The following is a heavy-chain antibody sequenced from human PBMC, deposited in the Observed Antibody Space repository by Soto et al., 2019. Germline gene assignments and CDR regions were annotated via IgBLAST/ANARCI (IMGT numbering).Heavy chain of an antibody. CDR3: AKDPWMGEFLEGAWGGFDY. CDR1: GYTFSSYG. CDR2: ISYDGSNK. D-gene: IGHD3-3*01. J-gene: IGHJ4*02. V-gene: IGHV3-30*18. Sequence: QVQLVESGGGVVQPGGSLRLSCAASGYTFSSYGMHWVRQAPGKGLEWVAVISYDGSNKYYADSVKGRFTISRDNSKNTLYLQMNSLRAEDTAVYYCAKDPWMGEFLEGAWGGFDYWGQGTLVTVSS.